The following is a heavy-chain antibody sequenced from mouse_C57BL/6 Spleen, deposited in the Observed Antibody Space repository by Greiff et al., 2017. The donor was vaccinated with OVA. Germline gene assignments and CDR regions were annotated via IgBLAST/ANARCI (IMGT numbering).Heavy chain of an antibody. D-gene: IGHD1-1*01. Sequence: EVQLQQSGPELVKPGASVKISCKASGYTFTDYYMNWVKQSHGKSLEWIGDINPNNGGTSYNQKFKGKATLTVDKSSSTAYMELRSLTSEDSAVYYCARRDYGSRVYFDYWGQGTTLTVSS. V-gene: IGHV1-26*01. CDR2: INPNNGGT. CDR1: GYTFTDYY. CDR3: ARRDYGSRVYFDY. J-gene: IGHJ2*01.